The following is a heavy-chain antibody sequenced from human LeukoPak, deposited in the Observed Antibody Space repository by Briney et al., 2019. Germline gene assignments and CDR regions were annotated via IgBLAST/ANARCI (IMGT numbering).Heavy chain of an antibody. D-gene: IGHD2-21*02. Sequence: PGGSLRLSCAASGFTFSGSAMHWVRQAPGEGLEWVGRIRSKANNYATAYAASVKGRFTISRDESKNTAYLQLNSLKIEDTAVYYCLFVVVTTIGGDAFDIWGQGTMVTVSS. J-gene: IGHJ3*02. CDR2: IRSKANNYAT. CDR1: GFTFSGSA. V-gene: IGHV3-73*01. CDR3: LFVVVTTIGGDAFDI.